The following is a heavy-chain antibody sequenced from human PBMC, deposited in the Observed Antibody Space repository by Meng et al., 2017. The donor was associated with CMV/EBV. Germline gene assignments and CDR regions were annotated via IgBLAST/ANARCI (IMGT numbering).Heavy chain of an antibody. CDR2: IYYSGST. V-gene: IGHV4-61*01. CDR1: GGSVRSGSYY. Sequence: SETLSLTCTVSGGSVRSGSYYWSWIRQPPGKGLEWIGYIYYSGSTNYNPSLKSRVTISVDTSKNQFSLKLSSVTAADTAVYYCARARYDSSGYYYYFDYWGQGTLVTVSS. J-gene: IGHJ4*02. CDR3: ARARYDSSGYYYYFDY. D-gene: IGHD3-22*01.